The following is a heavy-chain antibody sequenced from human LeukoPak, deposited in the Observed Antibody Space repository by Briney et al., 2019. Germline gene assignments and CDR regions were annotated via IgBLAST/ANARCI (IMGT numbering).Heavy chain of an antibody. D-gene: IGHD1-26*01. J-gene: IGHJ4*02. V-gene: IGHV3-23*01. CDR1: GFTFSSYG. Sequence: GGSLRLSCAASGFTFSSYGMSWVRQAPGKGLEWVSAISGSGGSTYYADSVKGRFTISRDNSKNTLYLQMNSLKAEDTAVYYCAKVQVGATILDYWGQGTLVTVSS. CDR2: ISGSGGST. CDR3: AKVQVGATILDY.